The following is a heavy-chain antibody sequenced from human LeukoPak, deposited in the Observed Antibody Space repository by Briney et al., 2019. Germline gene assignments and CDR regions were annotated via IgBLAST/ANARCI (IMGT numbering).Heavy chain of an antibody. CDR3: ARDSYDIFLARGYYYGMDV. CDR1: GYSFTSYW. D-gene: IGHD3-9*01. J-gene: IGHJ6*02. Sequence: GESLKISCKGSGYSFTSYWIGWVRQMPGKGLEWMGIIYPGDSDTRYSPSFQGQVTISADKSISTAYLQWSSLKASDTAMYYCARDSYDIFLARGYYYGMDVWGQGTTVTVSS. V-gene: IGHV5-51*01. CDR2: IYPGDSDT.